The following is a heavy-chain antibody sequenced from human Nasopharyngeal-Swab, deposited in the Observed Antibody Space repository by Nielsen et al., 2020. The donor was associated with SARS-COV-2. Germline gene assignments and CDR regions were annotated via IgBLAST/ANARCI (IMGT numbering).Heavy chain of an antibody. J-gene: IGHJ4*02. CDR3: TREYTRSSGFDY. D-gene: IGHD6-6*01. V-gene: IGHV3-53*01. Sequence: GGSLRLSCAASGFTVSSNYMSWVRQAPGKGLEWVSVIYSGGSTYYADSVKGRFTISRDNAENTLYLQMNSLRPEDTAVYYCTREYTRSSGFDYWGQGILVTVSS. CDR1: GFTVSSNY. CDR2: IYSGGST.